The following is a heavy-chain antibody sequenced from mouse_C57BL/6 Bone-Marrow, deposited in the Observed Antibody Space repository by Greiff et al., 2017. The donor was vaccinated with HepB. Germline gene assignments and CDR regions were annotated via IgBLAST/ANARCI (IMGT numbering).Heavy chain of an antibody. CDR1: GYAFSSYW. CDR3: ARRAPDYGSIHYFDY. V-gene: IGHV1-80*01. Sequence: VKVVESGAELVKPGASVKISCKASGYAFSSYWMNWVKQRPGKVLEWIGQIYPGDGDTNYNGKFKGKATLTADKSSSTAYMQLSSLTSEDSAVYFCARRAPDYGSIHYFDYWGQGTTLTVSS. D-gene: IGHD1-1*01. J-gene: IGHJ2*01. CDR2: IYPGDGDT.